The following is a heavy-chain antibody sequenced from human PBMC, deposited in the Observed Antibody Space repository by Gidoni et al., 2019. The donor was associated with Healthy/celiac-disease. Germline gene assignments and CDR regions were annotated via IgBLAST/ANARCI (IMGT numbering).Heavy chain of an antibody. CDR2: IRGSGGRT. J-gene: IGHJ3*02. D-gene: IGHD2-2*01. CDR1: GFTFSSYA. Sequence: EVQLLESGGGLVQPVGSLRLSFAPSGFTFSSYAMSWVRRAPGKGLEWVSAIRGSGGRTYYADAVKGRFTIARDNSQITLYLQMNSLRAEDTAVYYCAKLGNDIVVVPADRGAFDIWGQGTMVNVSS. CDR3: AKLGNDIVVVPADRGAFDI. V-gene: IGHV3-23*01.